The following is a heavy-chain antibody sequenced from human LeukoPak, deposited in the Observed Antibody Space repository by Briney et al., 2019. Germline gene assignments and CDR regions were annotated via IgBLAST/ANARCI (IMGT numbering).Heavy chain of an antibody. CDR2: INHSGST. CDR3: ARLHLVSSGWYPMADS. D-gene: IGHD6-19*01. Sequence: YPSETLSLTCAVYGGSFSGYYWSWIRQPPGKGLEWIGEINHSGSTNYTPSLKSRVTISVDTSKNQFSLKLSSVTAADTAVYYCARLHLVSSGWYPMADSWGQGTLVTVSS. J-gene: IGHJ4*02. CDR1: GGSFSGYY. V-gene: IGHV4-34*01.